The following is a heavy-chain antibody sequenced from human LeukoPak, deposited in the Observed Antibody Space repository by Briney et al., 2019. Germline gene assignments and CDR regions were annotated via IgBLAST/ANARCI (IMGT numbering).Heavy chain of an antibody. CDR2: ITTGGPNT. V-gene: IGHV3-23*01. CDR3: AKDGGLWVSAHWGDS. D-gene: IGHD7-27*01. J-gene: IGHJ4*02. Sequence: GGSLRLSCTASGFTFSSYTMSWVRQAPGKGLKWASTITTGGPNTYYADSVKGRFTVSRDDSKNTLYLQMNSLRAEDTAVYYCAKDGGLWVSAHWGDSWGRGTLVTVSS. CDR1: GFTFSSYT.